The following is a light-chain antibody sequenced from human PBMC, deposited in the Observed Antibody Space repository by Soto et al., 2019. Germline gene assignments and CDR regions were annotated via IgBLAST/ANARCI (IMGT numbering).Light chain of an antibody. CDR1: SSDVGGYNY. CDR2: EVS. J-gene: IGLJ1*01. V-gene: IGLV2-14*01. Sequence: QSVLTQRASVSGSPGQSITISCTGTSSDVGGYNYVSWYQQHPGKAPKLMIYEVSNRPSGVSNRFSGSKSGNTASLTISGLQAEDEADYYCSSYTSSSTLLYVFGTGTKVTVL. CDR3: SSYTSSSTLLYV.